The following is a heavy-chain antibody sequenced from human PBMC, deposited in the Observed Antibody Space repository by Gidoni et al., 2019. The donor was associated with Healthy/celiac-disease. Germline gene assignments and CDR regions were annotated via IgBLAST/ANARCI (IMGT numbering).Heavy chain of an antibody. CDR3: AKDLLWFGEGYYYGMDV. J-gene: IGHJ6*02. CDR1: GFTFDDDA. V-gene: IGHV3-9*01. D-gene: IGHD3-10*01. Sequence: DVQLVESGGGLVQPGRSLRLSCAASGFTFDDDAMHWVRQAPGKGLEWVSGISWNSGSIGYADSVKGRFTISRDNAKNSLYLQMNSLRAEDTALYYCAKDLLWFGEGYYYGMDVWGQGTTVTVSS. CDR2: ISWNSGSI.